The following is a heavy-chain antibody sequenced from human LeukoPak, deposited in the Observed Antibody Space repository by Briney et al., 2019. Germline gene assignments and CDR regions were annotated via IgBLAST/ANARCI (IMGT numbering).Heavy chain of an antibody. CDR3: ARGRPDIVVVPAAMFGY. D-gene: IGHD2-2*01. CDR2: TYYSGST. Sequence: SETLSLTCTVSGGSISSHYWSWIRQPPGKGLEWIGYTYYSGSTNYNPSLKSRVTISVDTSKNQFSLKLSSVTAADTAVYYCARGRPDIVVVPAAMFGYWGQGTLVTVSS. J-gene: IGHJ4*02. V-gene: IGHV4-59*11. CDR1: GGSISSHY.